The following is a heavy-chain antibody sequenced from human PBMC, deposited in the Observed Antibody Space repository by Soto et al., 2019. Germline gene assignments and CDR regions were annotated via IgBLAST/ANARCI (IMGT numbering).Heavy chain of an antibody. CDR1: GYTFTSYG. D-gene: IGHD2-21*02. Sequence: QVQLVQSGADVKKPGASVKVSCKASGYTFTSYGISWLRQAPGQGLEWMGWISVYTGNTVYAQNLQGRVTMTSDTSTSTAYMNLRSLRSDDTAVYYCAREAGDSGGGRGGYNWLDPWGQGTLVTVSS. J-gene: IGHJ5*02. CDR2: ISVYTGNT. CDR3: AREAGDSGGGRGGYNWLDP. V-gene: IGHV1-18*01.